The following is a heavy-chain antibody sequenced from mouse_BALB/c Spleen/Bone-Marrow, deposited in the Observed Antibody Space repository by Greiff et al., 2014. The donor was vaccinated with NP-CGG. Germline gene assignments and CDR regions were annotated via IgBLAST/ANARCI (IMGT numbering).Heavy chain of an antibody. CDR2: IYPGTGTT. CDR1: GYIFTSYW. CDR3: ARENGNYNYALDY. Sequence: VQLQQSGAELVRPGASVKLSCTTSGYIFTSYWIHWVKQRSGQGLEWIARIYPGTGTTFYNEKFKGKATLTADQSSSTAYLQLSSLKSEDSAVYFCARENGNYNYALDYWGQGTSVTVSS. V-gene: IGHV1S132*01. J-gene: IGHJ4*01. D-gene: IGHD2-1*01.